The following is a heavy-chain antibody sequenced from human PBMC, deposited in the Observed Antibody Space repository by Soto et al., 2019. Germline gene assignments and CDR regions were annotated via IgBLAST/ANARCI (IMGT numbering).Heavy chain of an antibody. CDR1: GYTFTSYG. CDR2: ISAYNCNT. J-gene: IGHJ4*02. CDR3: ESYKGDGSRSYYGY. Sequence: QVQLVQSGAEVKKPGASVKVSCKASGYTFTSYGISWVRQAPGQGLEWMGWISAYNCNTNYAQKLQVLVTMTTDTPTSTAHLELRSLRSDATAVYYCESYKGDGSRSYYGYWGQGTLVTVSS. V-gene: IGHV1-18*01. D-gene: IGHD3-10*01.